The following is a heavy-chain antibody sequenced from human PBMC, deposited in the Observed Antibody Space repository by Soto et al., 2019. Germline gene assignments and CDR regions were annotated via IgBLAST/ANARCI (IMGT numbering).Heavy chain of an antibody. J-gene: IGHJ5*02. V-gene: IGHV1-69*13. Sequence: SLNVSCKASGGTFSSYAISWVRHAPGQGLEWMGGIIPIFGTANYAQKFQGRVTITADESMSTAYMELSSLRSEDTAVYYCAADSGNYPGMFDPWGQGTLVTVSS. CDR1: GGTFSSYA. CDR2: IIPIFGTA. D-gene: IGHD1-26*01. CDR3: AADSGNYPGMFDP.